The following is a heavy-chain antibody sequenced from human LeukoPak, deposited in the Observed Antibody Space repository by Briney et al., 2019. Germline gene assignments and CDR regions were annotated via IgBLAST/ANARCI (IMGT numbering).Heavy chain of an antibody. Sequence: ASVKVCCKASGYTFTSYGISWVRQAPGQGLEWMGWISAYNGNTNYAQRLQGRVTMTTDTSTTTAYMELRNLRSDDTAIYYCARQVDTAMALPDYWGQGTLVTVSS. D-gene: IGHD5-18*01. V-gene: IGHV1-18*01. CDR3: ARQVDTAMALPDY. J-gene: IGHJ4*02. CDR2: ISAYNGNT. CDR1: GYTFTSYG.